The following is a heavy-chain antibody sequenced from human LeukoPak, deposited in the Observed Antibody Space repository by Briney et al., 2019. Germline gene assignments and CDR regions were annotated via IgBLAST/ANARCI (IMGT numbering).Heavy chain of an antibody. CDR2: INPNSGGT. J-gene: IGHJ4*02. D-gene: IGHD3-10*01. Sequence: ASVKVSCKASGYTFTGYYMHWVRQARGQGLEWMGWINPNSGGTNYAQKFQGRVTMTRDTSISTAYMELSRLRSDDTAVYYCATAFKYGSGSYYFDYWGQGTLVTVSS. CDR3: ATAFKYGSGSYYFDY. V-gene: IGHV1-2*02. CDR1: GYTFTGYY.